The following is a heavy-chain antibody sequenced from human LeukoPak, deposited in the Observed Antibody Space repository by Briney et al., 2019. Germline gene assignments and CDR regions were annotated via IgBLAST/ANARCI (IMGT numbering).Heavy chain of an antibody. V-gene: IGHV1-24*01. D-gene: IGHD6-13*01. CDR3: ATVVIAARTHDAFDI. CDR1: GYTLTELS. CDR2: FDPEDGET. Sequence: ASVKVSCKVSGYTLTELSMHWVRQAPGNGLEWMGGFDPEDGETIYAQKFQGRVTMTEDTSTDTAYMELSSLRSEDTAVYYCATVVIAARTHDAFDIWGQGTMVTVSS. J-gene: IGHJ3*02.